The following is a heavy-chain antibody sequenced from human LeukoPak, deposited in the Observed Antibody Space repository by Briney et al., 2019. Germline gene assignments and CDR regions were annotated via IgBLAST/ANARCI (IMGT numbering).Heavy chain of an antibody. D-gene: IGHD6-13*01. CDR1: GFTFSSYS. V-gene: IGHV3-21*01. CDR3: ASPPPTGYSSSWYDYRDAFDI. Sequence: PGGSLRLSCAASGFTFSSYSMNWVRQAPGKGLEWVSSISSSSSYIYYADSVKGRFTTSRDNAKNSLYLQMNSLRAEDTAVYYCASPPPTGYSSSWYDYRDAFDIWGQGTMVTVSS. J-gene: IGHJ3*02. CDR2: ISSSSSYI.